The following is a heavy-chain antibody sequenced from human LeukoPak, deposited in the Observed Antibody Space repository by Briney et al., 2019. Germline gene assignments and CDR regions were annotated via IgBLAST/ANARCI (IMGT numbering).Heavy chain of an antibody. J-gene: IGHJ4*02. D-gene: IGHD7-27*01. CDR1: GYSFTSYW. CDR2: IYPGDSDT. CDR3: ARHPADFMGIEYYFDY. V-gene: IGHV5-51*01. Sequence: GESLKISCKGSGYSFTSYWIGWVRQMPGKGLEWMGIIYPGDSDTRYGPSFQGQVTISADKSISTAHLQWSSLKASDTAMYYCARHPADFMGIEYYFDYWGQGTLVTVSS.